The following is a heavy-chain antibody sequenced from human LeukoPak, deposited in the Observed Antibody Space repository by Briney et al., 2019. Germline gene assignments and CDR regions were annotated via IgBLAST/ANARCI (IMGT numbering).Heavy chain of an antibody. CDR3: ARPVSGAFDI. D-gene: IGHD3-3*01. J-gene: IGHJ3*02. CDR1: GGSISTFY. V-gene: IGHV4-59*08. CDR2: IYYTGST. Sequence: PSETLSLTCTVSGGSISTFYWSWIRQPPGKGLEWIGNIYYTGSTNHNPSLKSRLTISLDTSKNQFSLKLTSVTAADTAVYFCARPVSGAFDIWGRGTMVSVS.